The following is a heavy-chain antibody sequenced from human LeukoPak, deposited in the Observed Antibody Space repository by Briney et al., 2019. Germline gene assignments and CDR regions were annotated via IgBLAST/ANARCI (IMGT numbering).Heavy chain of an antibody. J-gene: IGHJ4*02. CDR2: ISSSSSYI. D-gene: IGHD6-6*01. CDR1: GFTFSSYS. CDR3: ATEEGIAARPVYFDY. Sequence: PGGSLRLSRAASGFTFSSYSMNCVRQAPGKGLEWVSSISSSSSYIYYADSVKGRFTISRDNAKNSLYLQMNSLRAEDTAVYYCATEEGIAARPVYFDYWGQGTLVTVSS. V-gene: IGHV3-21*01.